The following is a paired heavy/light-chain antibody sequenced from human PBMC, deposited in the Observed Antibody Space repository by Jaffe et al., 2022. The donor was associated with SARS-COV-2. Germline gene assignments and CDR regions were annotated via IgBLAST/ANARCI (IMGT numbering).Light chain of an antibody. J-gene: IGKJ1*01. CDR3: QQYNSYWT. V-gene: IGKV1-5*03. Sequence: DIQMTQSPSTLSASVGDRVTISCRASQSISSWLAWYQQKPGKAPNLLIYKASTLESGVPSRFSGSGSGTEFTLTISSLQPDDSATYYCQQYNSYWTFGQGTKVEIK. CDR1: QSISSW. CDR2: KAS.
Heavy chain of an antibody. D-gene: IGHD4-17*01. CDR2: ISGSGATT. CDR3: AKCPGDYGSCAFDI. J-gene: IGHJ3*02. Sequence: EVQLVESGGGLVQPGGSLRLSCVVSGFTFSNCGMSWVRQAPGKGLEWVSDISGSGATTYYADSVKGRFTISRDNSRNTLYLQIYNLRAEDTAVYYCAKCPGDYGSCAFDIWGQGTMVTVSS. CDR1: GFTFSNCG. V-gene: IGHV3-23*04.